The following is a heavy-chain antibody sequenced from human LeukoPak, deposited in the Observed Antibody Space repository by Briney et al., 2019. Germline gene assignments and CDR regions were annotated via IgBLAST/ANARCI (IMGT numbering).Heavy chain of an antibody. CDR3: ARRRSFDL. CDR1: GGSINNYY. J-gene: IGHJ4*02. D-gene: IGHD3-9*01. Sequence: SETLSLICTVSGGSINNYYWSWIRQPPGKRLEWIGCIYYSESATYNPSLKSRVTISLDTSKNQFFLKLSSVTAADTAVYYCARRRSFDLWGQGTLVTVSS. CDR2: IYYSESA. V-gene: IGHV4-59*01.